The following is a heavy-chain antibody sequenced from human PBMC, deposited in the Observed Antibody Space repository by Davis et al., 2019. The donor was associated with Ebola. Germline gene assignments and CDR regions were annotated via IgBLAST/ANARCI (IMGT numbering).Heavy chain of an antibody. CDR3: ARGRIAVAGGFYYYYGMDV. D-gene: IGHD6-19*01. CDR1: GGSMNGYF. CDR2: IYYSGST. Sequence: SETLSLTCTVSGGSMNGYFWSWIRQPPGKGLEWIGYIYYSGSTNYNPSLKSRVTISVDTSKNQFSLKLSSVTAADTAVYYCARGRIAVAGGFYYYYGMDVWGQGTTVTVSS. J-gene: IGHJ6*02. V-gene: IGHV4-59*12.